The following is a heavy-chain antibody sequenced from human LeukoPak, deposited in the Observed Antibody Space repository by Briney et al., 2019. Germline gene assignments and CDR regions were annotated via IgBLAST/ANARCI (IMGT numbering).Heavy chain of an antibody. CDR1: GFTFSTYA. Sequence: GGSLRLSCAASGFTFSTYAMSWLRQAPGKGLEWVSAISDSGGSTYYADSVRGRFTISRDNSKNTLYLQMNGLRADDTAVYYCAKDRRNYYGSGNWFDPWGQGTLVTVSS. CDR2: ISDSGGST. CDR3: AKDRRNYYGSGNWFDP. V-gene: IGHV3-23*01. J-gene: IGHJ5*02. D-gene: IGHD3-10*01.